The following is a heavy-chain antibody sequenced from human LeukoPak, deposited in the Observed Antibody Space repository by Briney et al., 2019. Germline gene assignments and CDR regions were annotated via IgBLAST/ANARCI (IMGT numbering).Heavy chain of an antibody. V-gene: IGHV7-4-1*02. J-gene: IGHJ6*03. CDR1: GYTFTSYG. Sequence: ASVKVSSKASGYTFTSYGIHWVRQAPGQGLEWMGWIDTNTGNPTYAQGFTGRFVFSLETSVSTSYLQISSLKAEDTAVYYCARGRGSSARLGYYFYYIDVWGKGTTVTVSS. D-gene: IGHD1-26*01. CDR3: ARGRGSSARLGYYFYYIDV. CDR2: IDTNTGNP.